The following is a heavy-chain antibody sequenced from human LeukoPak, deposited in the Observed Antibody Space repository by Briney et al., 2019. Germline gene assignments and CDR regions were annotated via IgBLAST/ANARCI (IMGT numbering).Heavy chain of an antibody. CDR1: GGSISSYY. Sequence: KPSETLSLTCTVSGGSISSYYWSWIRQPPGKGLEWIGYIYYSGSTNYNPSLKSRVTISVDTSKNQFSLKLSSVTAADTAVYYCARCIAVAGMFVWFDPWGQGTLVTVSS. D-gene: IGHD6-19*01. J-gene: IGHJ5*02. V-gene: IGHV4-59*01. CDR3: ARCIAVAGMFVWFDP. CDR2: IYYSGST.